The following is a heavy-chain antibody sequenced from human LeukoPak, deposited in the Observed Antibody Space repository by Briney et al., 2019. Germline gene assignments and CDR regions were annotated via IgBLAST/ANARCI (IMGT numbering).Heavy chain of an antibody. CDR3: ARVGYCSGGSCYMVPFDY. J-gene: IGHJ4*02. CDR2: ISSSSSSYI. V-gene: IGHV3-21*01. Sequence: PGGSLRLSCAASGFTFSSYSMNWVRQAPGKGLEWVSSISSSSSSYIYYADSVKGRFTISRDNAKNSLYLQMNSLRAEDTAVYYCARVGYCSGGSCYMVPFDYWGQGTLVTVSS. CDR1: GFTFSSYS. D-gene: IGHD2-15*01.